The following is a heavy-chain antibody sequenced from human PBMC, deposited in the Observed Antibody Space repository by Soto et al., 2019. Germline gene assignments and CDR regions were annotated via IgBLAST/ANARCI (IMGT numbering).Heavy chain of an antibody. CDR3: ARDDLVPSAGAMDV. Sequence: SETLSLTCTVSGGSINSGDYHWSWIRQSPGKGLEWIGAIYYSGSTYSNPSLQSRIRISVDTSKNQLPLKVNSVTAADTAVYYGARDDLVPSAGAMDVWGQGTTVTVSS. J-gene: IGHJ6*02. D-gene: IGHD2-15*01. V-gene: IGHV4-30-4*01. CDR2: IYYSGST. CDR1: GGSINSGDYH.